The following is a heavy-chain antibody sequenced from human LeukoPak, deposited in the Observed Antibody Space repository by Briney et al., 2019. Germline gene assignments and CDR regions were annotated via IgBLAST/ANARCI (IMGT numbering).Heavy chain of an antibody. D-gene: IGHD5-12*01. J-gene: IGHJ4*02. V-gene: IGHV1-3*01. CDR3: ARDASGYSPADY. Sequence: ASVTVSFKASGYTFTSYAMHWVRQAPGQRLEWMGWINAGNGNTKYSQKFQGRVTITRDTSASTAYMELSSLRSEDTAVYYCARDASGYSPADYWGQGTLVTVSS. CDR2: INAGNGNT. CDR1: GYTFTSYA.